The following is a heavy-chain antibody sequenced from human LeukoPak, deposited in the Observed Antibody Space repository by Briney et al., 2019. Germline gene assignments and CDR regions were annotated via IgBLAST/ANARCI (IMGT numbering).Heavy chain of an antibody. CDR3: ARDLRTYGDRDRD. CDR1: GFTFSSYA. Sequence: PGGSLRLSCAASGFTFSSYAMNWVRQAPGKGLEWVAVISYDGSNKYYADSVKGRFTISRDNAKNSLYLQMNSLRAEDTAVYYCARDLRTYGDRDRDWGQGTLVTVSS. V-gene: IGHV3-30*04. D-gene: IGHD4-17*01. CDR2: ISYDGSNK. J-gene: IGHJ4*02.